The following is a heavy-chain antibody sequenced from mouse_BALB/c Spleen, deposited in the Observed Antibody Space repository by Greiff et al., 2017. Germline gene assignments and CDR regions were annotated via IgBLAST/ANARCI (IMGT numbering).Heavy chain of an antibody. Sequence: VQGVESGPGLVQPSQSLSITCTVSGFSLTSYGVHWVRQSPGKGLEWLGVIWSGGSTDYNAAFISRLSISKDNSKSQVFFKMNSLQADDTAIYYGATIYYGNSYAMDDWGQGTSVTVSS. CDR2: IWSGGST. V-gene: IGHV2-4-1*01. J-gene: IGHJ4*01. CDR1: GFSLTSYG. D-gene: IGHD2-1*01. CDR3: ATIYYGNSYAMDD.